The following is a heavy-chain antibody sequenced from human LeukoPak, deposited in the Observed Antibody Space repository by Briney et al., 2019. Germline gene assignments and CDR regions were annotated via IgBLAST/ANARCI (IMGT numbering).Heavy chain of an antibody. CDR2: ISGSGGST. Sequence: PGGSLRLSCAASGFTFSSYAMSWVRQAPGKGLEWVSAISGSGGSTYYADSVKGRFTISRDNSKNTLYLQMNSLRAEDTAVSYCAKAPKTYDSSRRYYYGMDVWGQGTTVTVSS. CDR1: GFTFSSYA. CDR3: AKAPKTYDSSRRYYYGMDV. D-gene: IGHD3-22*01. J-gene: IGHJ6*02. V-gene: IGHV3-23*01.